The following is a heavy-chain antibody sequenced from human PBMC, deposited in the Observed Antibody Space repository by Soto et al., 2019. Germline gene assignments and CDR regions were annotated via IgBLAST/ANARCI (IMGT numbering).Heavy chain of an antibody. CDR1: GGSISSGGYS. CDR3: ARECSTSCTDAFDI. V-gene: IGHV4-30-2*01. CDR2: IYHSGST. J-gene: IGHJ3*02. Sequence: SETLSLTCAVSGGSISSGGYSWSWIRQPPGKGLEWIGYIYHSGSTYYNPSLKSRVTISVDRSKNQFSLKLSSVTAADTAVYYCARECSTSCTDAFDIWGQGTLVTVSS. D-gene: IGHD2-2*01.